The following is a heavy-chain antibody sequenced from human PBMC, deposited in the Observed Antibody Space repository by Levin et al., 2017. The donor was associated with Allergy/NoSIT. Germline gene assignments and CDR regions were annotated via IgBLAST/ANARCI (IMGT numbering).Heavy chain of an antibody. Sequence: GGSLRLSCAASGFTVSSNYMSWVRQAPGKGLEWVSVIYSGGSTYYADSVKGRFTISRDNSKNTLYLQMNSLRAEDTAVYYCARSWFGEDDAFDIWGQGTMVTVSS. D-gene: IGHD3-10*01. CDR1: GFTVSSNY. V-gene: IGHV3-66*02. CDR2: IYSGGST. CDR3: ARSWFGEDDAFDI. J-gene: IGHJ3*02.